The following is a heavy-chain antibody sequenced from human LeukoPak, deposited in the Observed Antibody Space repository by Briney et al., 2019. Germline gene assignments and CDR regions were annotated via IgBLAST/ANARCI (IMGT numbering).Heavy chain of an antibody. Sequence: PGGSLRLSCAASGFTFTTYWMTWVRQAPGKGLEWVASIKQDGSEKFYVDSVKGRFAISRDNSKNTLYLQMNSLRAEDTAVYYCAKDRRGGFGDYWGQGTLVTVSS. D-gene: IGHD3-10*01. CDR2: IKQDGSEK. J-gene: IGHJ4*02. CDR1: GFTFTTYW. V-gene: IGHV3-7*01. CDR3: AKDRRGGFGDY.